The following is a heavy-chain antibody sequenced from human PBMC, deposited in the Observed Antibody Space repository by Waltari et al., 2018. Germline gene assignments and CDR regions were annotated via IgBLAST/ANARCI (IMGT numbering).Heavy chain of an antibody. CDR2: SKPNSVNT. CDR3: ARGSYYGSGSYLPGADY. J-gene: IGHJ4*02. D-gene: IGHD3-10*01. Sequence: QVQLVQSGAEVKKPGASVKVSCKASGYTFTSYDINWVRQATGQVLGLMGWSKPNSVNTCDAQYSQCRATMTWNTSISTAYMELSSLRSEDTAVYYCARGSYYGSGSYLPGADYWGQGTLVTVSS. V-gene: IGHV1-8*02. CDR1: GYTFTSYD.